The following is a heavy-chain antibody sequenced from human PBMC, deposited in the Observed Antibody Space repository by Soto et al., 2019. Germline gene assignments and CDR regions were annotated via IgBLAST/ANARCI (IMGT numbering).Heavy chain of an antibody. Sequence: QVQLQQWGAGLLKPSETLSLTCAVYGGSFGDLYWYFILQRPGTRLEWICEINHSGSTNYKPSLKSRVTISVDTSKTQFSLKLRSVTAADTAVYFCARGPRVVWVVPTAQRDVFDIWGPGTVVTVSS. D-gene: IGHD2-2*01. CDR3: ARGPRVVWVVPTAQRDVFDI. V-gene: IGHV4-34*01. CDR2: INHSGST. J-gene: IGHJ3*02. CDR1: GGSFGDLY.